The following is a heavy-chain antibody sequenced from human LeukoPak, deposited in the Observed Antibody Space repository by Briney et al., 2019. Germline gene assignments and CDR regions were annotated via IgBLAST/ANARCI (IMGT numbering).Heavy chain of an antibody. J-gene: IGHJ3*02. CDR1: GLTFSIYA. Sequence: PGGSLRLSCAASGLTFSIYAMTWVRQAPGKGLDWVSSISGRGTYYADSVKGRFTISRDKSKNTLYLQMNSLRVEDTAVYYCAKDPNGDYVGAFDMWGQGTMVTVSS. V-gene: IGHV3-23*01. D-gene: IGHD4-17*01. CDR3: AKDPNGDYVGAFDM. CDR2: ISGRGT.